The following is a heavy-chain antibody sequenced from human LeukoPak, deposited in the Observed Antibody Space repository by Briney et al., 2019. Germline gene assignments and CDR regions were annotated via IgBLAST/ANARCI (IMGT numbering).Heavy chain of an antibody. D-gene: IGHD2-15*01. J-gene: IGHJ4*02. CDR2: ISGSGGST. V-gene: IGHV3-23*01. Sequence: GGSLRLSCAASGFTFSSYAMSWVRQAPGKGLEWVSAISGSGGSTYYADSVKGRFTISRDNSKNTLYLQMNSLRAEDTAVYYCAKDMSTAPRGWYYFDYWGQGTLVTASS. CDR3: AKDMSTAPRGWYYFDY. CDR1: GFTFSSYA.